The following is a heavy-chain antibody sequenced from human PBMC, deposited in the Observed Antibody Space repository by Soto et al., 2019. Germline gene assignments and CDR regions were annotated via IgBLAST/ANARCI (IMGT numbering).Heavy chain of an antibody. J-gene: IGHJ5*02. Sequence: QVRLKQRGAGLLKPSETLSLTCDVYGGSFSGYYWSWIRRSPGKGLEWIGQIKHSGGTNYNPLLKSRVTISVDTPRNQFSLKLSSVTAADTAVYFCARTYYYRSGTYFAWFDPWGQGTLVTVSS. D-gene: IGHD3-10*01. CDR2: IKHSGGT. V-gene: IGHV4-34*01. CDR1: GGSFSGYY. CDR3: ARTYYYRSGTYFAWFDP.